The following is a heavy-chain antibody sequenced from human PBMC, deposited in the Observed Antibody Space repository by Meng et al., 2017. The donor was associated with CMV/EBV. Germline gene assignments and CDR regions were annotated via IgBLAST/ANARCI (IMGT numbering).Heavy chain of an antibody. CDR2: IYYSGST. CDR1: GGSVSSGSYY. CDR3: ASSGGYDFWSGYSYGMDV. Sequence: SETLPLTCTVSGGSVSSGSYYWSWIRQPTGKGLEWIGYIYYSGSTNYNPSLKSRVTISVDTSKNQFSLKLSSVTAADTAVYYCASSGGYDFWSGYSYGMDVWGQGTTVTVSS. V-gene: IGHV4-61*01. D-gene: IGHD3-3*01. J-gene: IGHJ6*02.